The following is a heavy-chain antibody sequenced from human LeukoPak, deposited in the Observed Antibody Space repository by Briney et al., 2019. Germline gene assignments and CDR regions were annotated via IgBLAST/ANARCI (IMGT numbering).Heavy chain of an antibody. Sequence: PGGSLRLSCAASGFTLSSYSMNWVRQAPGKGLEWVSSISSSSAYIHYAGSVKGRFTISRDNAKNSLYLQMNSLRAEDTAVYYCARDEVGATTDPFDIWGLGTMVTVSS. CDR2: ISSSSAYI. J-gene: IGHJ3*02. D-gene: IGHD1-26*01. CDR3: ARDEVGATTDPFDI. CDR1: GFTLSSYS. V-gene: IGHV3-21*01.